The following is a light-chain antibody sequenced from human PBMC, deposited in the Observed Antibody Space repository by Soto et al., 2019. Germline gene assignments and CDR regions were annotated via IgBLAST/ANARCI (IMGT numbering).Light chain of an antibody. CDR1: QSISGW. CDR3: QQYNSYWT. J-gene: IGKJ1*01. CDR2: DAS. V-gene: IGKV1-5*01. Sequence: IHMAQSRSSLASSLGGIVTITCRASQSISGWLAWYQQKPGKAPKLLIYDASSLESGVPSRFSGSGSGTEFTLTISRLQTDDFATYYCQQYNSYWTFGQGTKVDIK.